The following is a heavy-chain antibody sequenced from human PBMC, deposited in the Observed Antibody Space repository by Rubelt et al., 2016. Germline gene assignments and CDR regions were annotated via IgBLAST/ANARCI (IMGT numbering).Heavy chain of an antibody. V-gene: IGHV3-66*01. CDR3: ARERAGSY. D-gene: IGHD3-10*01. CDR2: VYSGGGT. Sequence: EVQLVESGGGLVQPGGSLRLSCAVSGFTVSTKYMSWVRQAPGKGLEWVSAVYSGGGTYYADSVRGRFTISRDNAKNSLYLQMNSLRAEDTAVYDCARERAGSYWGQGTLVTVSS. CDR1: GFTVSTKY. J-gene: IGHJ4*02.